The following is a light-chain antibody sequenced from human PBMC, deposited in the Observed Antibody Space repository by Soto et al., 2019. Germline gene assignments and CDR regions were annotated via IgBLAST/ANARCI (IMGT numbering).Light chain of an antibody. Sequence: QSALTQPRSVSGSPGQSVAISCTGTTSDVGGYDYVSWYQQHPGKAPELIIFDVTKRPSGVPDRFSGSKSGNTASLTISGLQAEDEADYFCCSYAGDFYVFGSGTKVT. V-gene: IGLV2-11*01. CDR3: CSYAGDFYV. CDR2: DVT. J-gene: IGLJ1*01. CDR1: TSDVGGYDY.